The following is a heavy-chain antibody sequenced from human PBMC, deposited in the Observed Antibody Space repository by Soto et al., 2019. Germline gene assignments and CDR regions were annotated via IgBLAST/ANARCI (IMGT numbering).Heavy chain of an antibody. CDR3: ARGSITSSRVEISYYYGLDV. Sequence: GGSLRLSCAASGFTFSSYSMSWVRQAPGKGLERVSYISSSSSTKYYADSVKGRFTISRDNAKNSLYLQMNSLRDEDTAVYYWARGSITSSRVEISYYYGLDVWGQGTTVTVS. D-gene: IGHD2-2*01. V-gene: IGHV3-48*02. J-gene: IGHJ6*02. CDR1: GFTFSSYS. CDR2: ISSSSSTK.